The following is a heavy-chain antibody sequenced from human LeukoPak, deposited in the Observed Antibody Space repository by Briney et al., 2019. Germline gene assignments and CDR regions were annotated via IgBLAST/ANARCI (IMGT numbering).Heavy chain of an antibody. CDR3: AREYQGEYFDY. CDR2: ISSSSSTI. Sequence: GGSLRLSCAASGFTFSSYSMNWVRQAPGKGLEWVSYISSSSSTIYYADSVKGRFTISRDNAKNSLYLQMNSLRAEDTAVYYCAREYQGEYFDYWGQGTLVTVSS. D-gene: IGHD2-2*01. V-gene: IGHV3-48*04. CDR1: GFTFSSYS. J-gene: IGHJ4*02.